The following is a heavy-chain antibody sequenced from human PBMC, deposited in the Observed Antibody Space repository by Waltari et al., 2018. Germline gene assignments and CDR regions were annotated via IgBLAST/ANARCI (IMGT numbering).Heavy chain of an antibody. CDR3: RKAAAGEQLDY. Sequence: QVQLVQSGAQVPKPGASVKVYCKASVYTFTSYDLNWVRQAAGKGLEWMGSMNPKRGNTGYAQKMQGRVTMTGNTTISTAYMELSSLGSEDTAVYYCRKAAAGEQLDYWGQGTLVTVSS. D-gene: IGHD6-13*01. V-gene: IGHV1-8*01. CDR2: MNPKRGNT. J-gene: IGHJ4*02. CDR1: VYTFTSYD.